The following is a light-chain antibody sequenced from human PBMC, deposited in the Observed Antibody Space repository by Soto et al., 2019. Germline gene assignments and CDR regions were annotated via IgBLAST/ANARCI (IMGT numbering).Light chain of an antibody. CDR1: QSVSSSY. V-gene: IGKV3-20*01. Sequence: EIVLPQSPGTMSLSPGERATLSCRASQSVSSSYLAWYQQKPGQAPRLLIYGASTRATGIPDRFSGSGSGTEFTPTLSSLQAEDFSGDYCQQKNNWPPGTFGQGTKREIK. CDR2: GAS. CDR3: QQKNNWPPGT. J-gene: IGKJ2*02.